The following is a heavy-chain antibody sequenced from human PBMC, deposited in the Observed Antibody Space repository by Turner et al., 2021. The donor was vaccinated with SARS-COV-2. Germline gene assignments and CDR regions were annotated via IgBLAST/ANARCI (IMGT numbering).Heavy chain of an antibody. D-gene: IGHD4-17*01. Sequence: QVQLVESGGGVVQPGRSLRLSCAASGFTFSSSGMHWVRQAPGKGLEWVEIIWYDGTNKYYADSVKGRFTISRDNSKNTLYLQMNSLRAEDTAVYYCARDPFSVTSGYGDYFYWGQGTLVTVSS. CDR2: IWYDGTNK. V-gene: IGHV3-33*01. CDR1: GFTFSSSG. J-gene: IGHJ4*02. CDR3: ARDPFSVTSGYGDYFY.